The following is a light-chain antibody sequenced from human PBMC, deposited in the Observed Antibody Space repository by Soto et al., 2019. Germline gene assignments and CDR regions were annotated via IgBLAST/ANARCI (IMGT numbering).Light chain of an antibody. V-gene: IGKV3D-20*02. CDR1: QSVSSSY. CDR3: QQRRNWLT. J-gene: IGKJ4*01. CDR2: GAS. Sequence: EIVLTQSPDTLSLSPGERATLSCRASQSVSSSYLAWYQQKPGQAPRLLIYGASSRATGVPARFSGSGSGTDFTLTISSLEPEDFAVYYCQQRRNWLTFGGGTKVDIK.